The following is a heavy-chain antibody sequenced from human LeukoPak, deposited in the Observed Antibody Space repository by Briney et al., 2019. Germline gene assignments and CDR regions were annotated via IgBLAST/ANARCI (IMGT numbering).Heavy chain of an antibody. D-gene: IGHD3-22*01. V-gene: IGHV3-53*01. CDR2: VYSNNST. CDR3: ARGITMMIVAPGY. Sequence: GGSLRLSCAASGFDVGRNYMTWVRQAPGKGLEWVSVVYSNNSTYYADSVKGRFTISRDSSNNTLYLQMNSLRVEDTAIYYCARGITMMIVAPGYWGQGTLVTVSS. J-gene: IGHJ4*02. CDR1: GFDVGRNY.